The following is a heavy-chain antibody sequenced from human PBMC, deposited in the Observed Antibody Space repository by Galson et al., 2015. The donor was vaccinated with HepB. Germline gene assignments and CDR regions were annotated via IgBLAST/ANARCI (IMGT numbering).Heavy chain of an antibody. CDR3: ATVYCSSTSCRGGAFDI. CDR2: FDPEDGET. CDR1: GYTLTELS. V-gene: IGHV1-24*01. Sequence: SVKVSCKVSGYTLTELSMHWVRQAPGKGLEWMGGFDPEDGETIYAQKFQGRVTMTEDTSTDTAYMELSSLRSEDTAVYYCATVYCSSTSCRGGAFDIWGQGTMVTLSS. D-gene: IGHD2-2*01. J-gene: IGHJ3*02.